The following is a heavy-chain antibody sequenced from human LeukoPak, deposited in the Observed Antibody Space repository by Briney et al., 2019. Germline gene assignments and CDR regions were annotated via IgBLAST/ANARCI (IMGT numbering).Heavy chain of an antibody. CDR2: IYHSGST. V-gene: IGHV4-38-2*02. D-gene: IGHD6-13*01. J-gene: IGHJ2*01. CDR3: ARDIVAAGPWYFDL. Sequence: SETLSLTCAVSGYSISSGYYWGWIRQPPGKGLQWIGSIYHSGSTNYNPSLKSRVTISVDTSKNQFSLKLSSVTAADTAVYYCARDIVAAGPWYFDLWGRGTLVTVSS. CDR1: GYSISSGYY.